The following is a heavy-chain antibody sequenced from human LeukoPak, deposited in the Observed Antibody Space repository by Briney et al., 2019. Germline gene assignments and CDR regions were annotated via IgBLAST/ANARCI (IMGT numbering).Heavy chain of an antibody. Sequence: PSETLSLTCTVSGGSISSGGYYWSWIRQPPGKGLEWIGYIYHSGSTYYNPSLKSRVTISVDRSKNQFSLKLSSVTAADTAVYYCASTQCSSTSCQEDYWGQGTLVTVSS. V-gene: IGHV4-30-2*01. CDR3: ASTQCSSTSCQEDY. D-gene: IGHD2-2*01. CDR1: GGSISSGGYY. J-gene: IGHJ4*02. CDR2: IYHSGST.